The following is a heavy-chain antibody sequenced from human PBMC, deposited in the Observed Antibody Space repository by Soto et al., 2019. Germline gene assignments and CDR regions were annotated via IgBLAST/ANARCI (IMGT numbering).Heavy chain of an antibody. D-gene: IGHD2-2*01. V-gene: IGHV3-7*01. CDR1: GFTFSNYW. CDR2: IKQDGTEK. CDR3: ASGAI. Sequence: EVQLVESGGGLVQPGGSLRLSCAASGFTFSNYWMSWVRQAPGKGLEWVANIKQDGTEKNYVDSVRGRFTISRDNAKNSRDLQMNSLTAEDTAVYYCASGAIWGQGTLVTVSS. J-gene: IGHJ4*02.